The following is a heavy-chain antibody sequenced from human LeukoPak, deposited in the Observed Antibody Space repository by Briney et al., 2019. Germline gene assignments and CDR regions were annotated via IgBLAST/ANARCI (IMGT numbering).Heavy chain of an antibody. J-gene: IGHJ5*02. CDR3: ARDRYYYDSSGYYNWFDP. CDR1: GGSISSYY. Sequence: SETLSLTCTVSGGSISSYYWSWIRQPAGKGLEWIGRIYTSGSTNYNPSLKSRVTMSVDTSKNQFSLKLSSVTAADTAVYYCARDRYYYDSSGYYNWFDPWGQGTLVTVSS. D-gene: IGHD3-22*01. CDR2: IYTSGST. V-gene: IGHV4-4*07.